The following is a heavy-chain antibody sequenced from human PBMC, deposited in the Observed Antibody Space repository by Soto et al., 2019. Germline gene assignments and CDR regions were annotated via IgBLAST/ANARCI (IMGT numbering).Heavy chain of an antibody. J-gene: IGHJ5*02. Sequence: SETRFLPCTLSDSSLSSSSYYWGRIRQPPGEGLEWIGSIYYSGSTYYNPSLKSRVTISLHTPNNQCSLKLNILPHADTAVYYSADYFGVFRIVWFDHWAHGTLVTVSS. D-gene: IGHD3-16*01. CDR1: DSSLSSSSYY. V-gene: IGHV4-39*01. CDR3: ADYFGVFRIVWFDH. CDR2: IYYSGST.